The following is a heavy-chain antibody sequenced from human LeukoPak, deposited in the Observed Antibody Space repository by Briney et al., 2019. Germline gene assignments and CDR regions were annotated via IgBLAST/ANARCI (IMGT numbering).Heavy chain of an antibody. V-gene: IGHV3-7*01. D-gene: IGHD2-15*01. CDR3: ARGYCSGGSCYKDYYYGMDV. J-gene: IGHJ6*02. CDR2: IKQDGSDK. CDR1: GFTFTNYW. Sequence: GGSLRLSCAASGFTFTNYWMTWVRQAPGKGLEWVANIKQDGSDKYYVDSVKGRFNISRDNAKNSLYLQMNSLRAEDTAVYYCARGYCSGGSCYKDYYYGMDVWGQGTTVTVSS.